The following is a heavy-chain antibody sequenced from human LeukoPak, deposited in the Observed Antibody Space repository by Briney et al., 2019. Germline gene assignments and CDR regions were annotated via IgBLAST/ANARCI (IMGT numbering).Heavy chain of an antibody. D-gene: IGHD1-26*01. CDR1: GYTFTSYG. V-gene: IGHV1-18*01. CDR2: ISAYNGNT. CDR3: ARDTIIVGATAYGMDV. J-gene: IGHJ6*02. Sequence: ASVKVSCKAFGYTFTSYGISWVRQAPGQGLEWMGWISAYNGNTNYAQKLQGRVTMTTDTSTSTAYMELRSLRSDDTAVYYCARDTIIVGATAYGMDVWGQGTTVTVSS.